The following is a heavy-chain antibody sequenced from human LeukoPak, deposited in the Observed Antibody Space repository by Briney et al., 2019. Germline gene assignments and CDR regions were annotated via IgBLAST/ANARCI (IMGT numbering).Heavy chain of an antibody. CDR1: GGSISSSSYY. J-gene: IGHJ6*02. CDR3: ARPTMVTYYYGMDV. CDR2: IYYSGST. Sequence: MSSETLSLTCTVSGGSISSSSYYWGWIRQPPGKGLEWIGSIYYSGSTYYNPSLKSRVTISVDTSKNQFSLKLSSVTAADTAVYYCARPTMVTYYYGMDVWGQGTTVTVSS. D-gene: IGHD3-10*01. V-gene: IGHV4-39*07.